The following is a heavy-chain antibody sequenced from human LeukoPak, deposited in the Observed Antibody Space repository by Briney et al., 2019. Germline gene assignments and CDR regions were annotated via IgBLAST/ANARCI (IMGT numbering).Heavy chain of an antibody. CDR2: INHSGST. D-gene: IGHD3-22*01. J-gene: IGHJ5*02. CDR3: ARDQVDSYDSSGYYAWFDP. Sequence: PSQTLSLTCAVSGGSISSDGYFWSWIRQPPGKGLEWIGNINHSGSTYYNPSFRSRVTISIDRSKNQVSLVLRSVTAADTAMYYCARDQVDSYDSSGYYAWFDPWGQGTLVTVSS. V-gene: IGHV4-30-2*01. CDR1: GGSISSDGYF.